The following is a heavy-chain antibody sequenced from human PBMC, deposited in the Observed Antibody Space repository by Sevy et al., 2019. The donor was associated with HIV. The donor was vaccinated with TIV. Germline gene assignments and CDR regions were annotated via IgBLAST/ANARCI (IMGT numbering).Heavy chain of an antibody. J-gene: IGHJ6*03. Sequence: GGSLRLSCAASGFTFSSYWMNWVRQAPGKGLEWVANIKQDGSERYYEDSVKRRFTISRDNTKNSLYLQMNSLRVEDTAVYYCARDSQNIVVVPAATINYYYSYYMDVWGKGTTVTVSS. CDR2: IKQDGSER. CDR1: GFTFSSYW. D-gene: IGHD2-2*01. V-gene: IGHV3-7*01. CDR3: ARDSQNIVVVPAATINYYYSYYMDV.